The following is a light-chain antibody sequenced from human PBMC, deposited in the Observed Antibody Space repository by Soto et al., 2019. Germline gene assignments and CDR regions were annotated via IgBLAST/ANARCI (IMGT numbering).Light chain of an antibody. CDR3: AAWDDSLNGPV. V-gene: IGLV1-44*01. J-gene: IGLJ2*01. Sequence: QSVLTQPPSASGTPGQRVTISCSGSSSNIGSHTVNWYQQLPGTAPKLLIYSNNQRPSGVPDRFSGSKSGTSASLAISGLQSEDEAAYYCAAWDDSLNGPVFGGGTKLTVL. CDR2: SNN. CDR1: SSNIGSHT.